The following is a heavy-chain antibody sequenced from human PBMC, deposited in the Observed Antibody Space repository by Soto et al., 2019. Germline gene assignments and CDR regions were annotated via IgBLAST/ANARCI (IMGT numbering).Heavy chain of an antibody. CDR1: GFTFSSYG. CDR3: ARDQDYGYSYGNYFDY. V-gene: IGHV3-33*01. Sequence: LRLSCAASGFTFSSYGMHWVRQAPGKGLEWVAVIWYDGSNKYYADSVKGRFTISRDNSKNTLYLQMNSLRAEDTAVYYCARDQDYGYSYGNYFDYWGQGTLVTVSS. D-gene: IGHD5-18*01. CDR2: IWYDGSNK. J-gene: IGHJ4*02.